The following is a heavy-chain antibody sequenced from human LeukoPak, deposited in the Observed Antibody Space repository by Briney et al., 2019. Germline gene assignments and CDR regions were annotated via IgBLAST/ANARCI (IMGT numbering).Heavy chain of an antibody. Sequence: ASVKVSCKASGYTFTRNSMHWVRQAPGQGLEWMGIINPIDDKTTYAQNFQGRLSMTRDMSTSTVYMELSSLRSEDTAVYYCARDSQYYFDSSGSCYYFDYWGQGTLVTVSS. D-gene: IGHD3-22*01. CDR3: ARDSQYYFDSSGSCYYFDY. CDR2: INPIDDKT. J-gene: IGHJ4*02. V-gene: IGHV1-46*01. CDR1: GYTFTRNS.